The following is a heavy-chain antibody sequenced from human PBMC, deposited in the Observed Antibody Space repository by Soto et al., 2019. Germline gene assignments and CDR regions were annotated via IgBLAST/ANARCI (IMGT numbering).Heavy chain of an antibody. CDR2: INAGNGNT. CDR3: ARDRLHTSSSITFDY. D-gene: IGHD6-6*01. J-gene: IGHJ4*02. V-gene: IGHV1-3*01. CDR1: GYTFTSYA. Sequence: GASVKVSCKASGYTFTSYAMHWVRQAPGQRLEWMGWINAGNGNTKYPQSLQGRVTMTTDTSTNTAYMELRSLRSDDTAVYYCARDRLHTSSSITFDYWGQGALVTVSS.